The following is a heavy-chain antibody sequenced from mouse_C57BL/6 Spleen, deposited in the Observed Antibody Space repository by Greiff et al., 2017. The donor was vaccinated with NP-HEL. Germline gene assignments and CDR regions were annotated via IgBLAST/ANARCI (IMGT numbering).Heavy chain of an antibody. V-gene: IGHV1-26*01. D-gene: IGHD2-3*01. Sequence: EVQLQQSGPELVKPGASVKISCKASGYTFTDYYMNWVKQSHGKSLEWIGDINPNNGGTSYNQKFKGKATLTVDKSSSTAYMELRSLTSEDSAVYYCARGMVRGFAYWGQGTLVTVSA. CDR1: GYTFTDYY. CDR2: INPNNGGT. CDR3: ARGMVRGFAY. J-gene: IGHJ3*01.